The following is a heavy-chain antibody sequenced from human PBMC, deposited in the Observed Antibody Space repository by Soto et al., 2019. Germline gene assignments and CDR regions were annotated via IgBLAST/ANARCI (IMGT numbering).Heavy chain of an antibody. CDR2: ITWNTHKI. V-gene: IGHV3-9*01. J-gene: IGHJ3*01. D-gene: IGHD3-10*01. CDR1: GFTFDDYA. CDR3: AKDRVRGRFGEASFDA. Sequence: EVQLVESGGGLVQPGRSLRLSCAASGFTFDDYATHWVRQAPGKGLEWVSGITWNTHKIAYADSVEGRFTISRDNAKNSLYLQMNSLRAEDTALYYCAKDRVRGRFGEASFDAWGQGTLVTVSS.